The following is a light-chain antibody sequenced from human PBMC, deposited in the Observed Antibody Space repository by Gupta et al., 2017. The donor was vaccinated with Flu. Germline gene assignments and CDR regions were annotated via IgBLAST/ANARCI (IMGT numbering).Light chain of an antibody. CDR1: ETINNY. CDR2: TVN. Sequence: DIHVTQSPSSLSVSIGDRVTITCRPSETINNYLNWYQQKSGEAPKLLISTVNTLETGVPSRFYGGGYGTSFTLTIESLQLEDVATYYCQQSYKTPPTFGQGTRLDIK. CDR3: QQSYKTPPT. J-gene: IGKJ5*01. V-gene: IGKV1-39*01.